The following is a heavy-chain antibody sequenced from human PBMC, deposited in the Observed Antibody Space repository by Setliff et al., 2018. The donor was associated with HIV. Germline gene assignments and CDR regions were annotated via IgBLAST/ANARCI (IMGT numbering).Heavy chain of an antibody. CDR2: MNPNSGNT. V-gene: IGHV1-8*01. J-gene: IGHJ6*02. CDR1: GYTLTDFD. CDR3: ASSWSRVPYYGMDV. Sequence: ASVKVSCKASGYTLTDFDIYWVRQAPGQGPEWMGWMNPNSGNTGYAPKLQGRVTMTRNTSISTAYMELSSLRSDDTAVYYCASSWSRVPYYGMDVWGQGTTVTVSS. D-gene: IGHD6-13*01.